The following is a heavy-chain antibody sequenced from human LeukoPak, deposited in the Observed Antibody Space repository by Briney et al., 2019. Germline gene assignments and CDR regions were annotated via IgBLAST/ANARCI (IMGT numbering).Heavy chain of an antibody. CDR1: GFTVSSNY. CDR3: ARDKLPYGMDV. CDR2: IYSGGST. Sequence: GGSLRLSCAASGFTVSSNYMSWVRQAPGKGLEWVSVIYSGGSTYYADSVKGRFTISRDNSKNTLYLQMNSLRAEDTAVYYCARDKLPYGMDVWGQGTTVTVSS. V-gene: IGHV3-53*01. J-gene: IGHJ6*02. D-gene: IGHD2-21*01.